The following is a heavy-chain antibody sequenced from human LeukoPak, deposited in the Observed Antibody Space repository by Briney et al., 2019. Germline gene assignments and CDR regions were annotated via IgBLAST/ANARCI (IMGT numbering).Heavy chain of an antibody. CDR1: GFTFSSYG. V-gene: IGHV3-48*04. CDR2: ISSSSSTI. CDR3: ARSGYDYVWGSLSN. J-gene: IGHJ4*02. D-gene: IGHD3-16*01. Sequence: GGSLRLSCAASGFTFSSYGMHWVRQAPGKGLEWVSYISSSSSTIYYGDSVKGRFTISRDNAKSSLYLQMNSLRAEDTAVYYCARSGYDYVWGSLSNWGQGTLVTVSS.